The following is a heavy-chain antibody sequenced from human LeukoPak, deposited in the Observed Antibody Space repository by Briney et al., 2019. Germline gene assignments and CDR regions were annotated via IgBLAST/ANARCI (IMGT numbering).Heavy chain of an antibody. CDR2: IYYSGST. V-gene: IGHV4-39*07. D-gene: IGHD4-17*01. CDR3: ARPGGDYEGWFDP. Sequence: PSETLSLTCTVSGGSISSSSYYWGWIRQPPGKGLEWIGSIYYSGSTYYNPSLKSRVTISVDTSKNQFSLKLSSVTAADTAVYYCARPGGDYEGWFDPWGQGTLVTVSS. J-gene: IGHJ5*02. CDR1: GGSISSSSYY.